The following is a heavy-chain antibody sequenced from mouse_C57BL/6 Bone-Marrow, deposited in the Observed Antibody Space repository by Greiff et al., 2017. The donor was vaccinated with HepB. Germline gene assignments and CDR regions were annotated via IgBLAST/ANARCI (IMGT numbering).Heavy chain of an antibody. CDR2: INSDGGRI. D-gene: IGHD1-1*01. CDR1: GFTFSSYG. Sequence: EVHLVESGGGLVQPGGSLKLSCAASGFTFSSYGMSWVRQTPDKRLELVAIINSDGGRIYYPDRLKGRFTISRDNAKNTVYLQMRSLRSEDTAMYYCAREGSSYNAVDYWGQGTSVTGSS. J-gene: IGHJ4*01. CDR3: AREGSSYNAVDY. V-gene: IGHV5-6-3*01.